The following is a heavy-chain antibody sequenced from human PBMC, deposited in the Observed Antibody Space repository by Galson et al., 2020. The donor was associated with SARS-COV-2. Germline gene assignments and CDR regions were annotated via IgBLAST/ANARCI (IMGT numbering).Heavy chain of an antibody. CDR3: VRDEGFTSGFLGQDY. CDR2: VYSSGST. V-gene: IGHV4-39*07. D-gene: IGHD5-18*01. J-gene: IGHJ4*02. Sequence: ASETLSLTCTVSGGSISSTSYYWGWIRQPPGTGLEWIGSVYSSGSTYYNPSLRSRVTISVDTSKNQFSLRLTSVTAADTAVYFCVRDEGFTSGFLGQDYWGQGTLVTVSP. CDR1: GGSISSTSYY.